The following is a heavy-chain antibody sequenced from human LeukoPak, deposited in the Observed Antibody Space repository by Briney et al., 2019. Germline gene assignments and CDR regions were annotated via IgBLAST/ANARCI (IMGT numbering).Heavy chain of an antibody. CDR3: AREIRDSSGYYYGMDV. D-gene: IGHD3-22*01. CDR2: ISYDGSNK. CDR1: GFTFSSYA. J-gene: IGHJ6*02. Sequence: GGSLRLSCAASGFTFSSYAMHWVRQAPGKGLEGVAVISYDGSNKYYADSVKGRFTISRDNSKNTLYLQMNSLRAEDTAVYYCAREIRDSSGYYYGMDVWGQGTTVTVSS. V-gene: IGHV3-30-3*01.